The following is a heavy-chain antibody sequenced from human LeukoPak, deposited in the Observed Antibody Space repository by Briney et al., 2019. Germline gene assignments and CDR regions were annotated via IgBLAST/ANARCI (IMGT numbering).Heavy chain of an antibody. Sequence: GGSLRHSCAASGFSFSDYAMSWVRQAPGKGLEWVSAIRGTGDKTYYADSVKGRFTISRDESKSTLYLQMSSLRAEDTAMYYCVKGVSAMAGIPIEYFRNWGQGTLVTVSS. D-gene: IGHD6-19*01. CDR2: IRGTGDKT. CDR1: GFSFSDYA. V-gene: IGHV3-23*01. J-gene: IGHJ1*01. CDR3: VKGVSAMAGIPIEYFRN.